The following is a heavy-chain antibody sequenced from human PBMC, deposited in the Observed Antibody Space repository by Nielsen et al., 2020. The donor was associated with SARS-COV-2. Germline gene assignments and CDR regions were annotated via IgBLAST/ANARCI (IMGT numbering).Heavy chain of an antibody. J-gene: IGHJ6*02. Sequence: SETLSLTCTVSGGSISSSSYYWGWIRQPPGKGLEWIGSIYYSGSTYYNPSLKSRVTISVDTSKNQFSLKLSSVTAADTAVYYCASSRGYSGYDSYYYYYYGMDVWGQGTTVTVSS. V-gene: IGHV4-39*07. D-gene: IGHD5-12*01. CDR3: ASSRGYSGYDSYYYYYYGMDV. CDR1: GGSISSSSYY. CDR2: IYYSGST.